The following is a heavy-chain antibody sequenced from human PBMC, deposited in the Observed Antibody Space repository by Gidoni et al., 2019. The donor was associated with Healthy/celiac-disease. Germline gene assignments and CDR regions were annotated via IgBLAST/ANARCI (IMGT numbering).Heavy chain of an antibody. CDR3: ARSARGYCSSTSCFNWFDP. D-gene: IGHD2-2*01. Sequence: QIQLQESGPGLVKPSQTLSLTCAVSGGSISSGGYYWSWIRQHPWKGLECIGYIYYSGSTYYISSLKSGVTISVDTSKNQFSLNLSSVTGEDTAVYYCARSARGYCSSTSCFNWFDPWGQGTLVTVSS. V-gene: IGHV4-31*11. CDR1: GGSISSGGYY. J-gene: IGHJ5*02. CDR2: IYYSGST.